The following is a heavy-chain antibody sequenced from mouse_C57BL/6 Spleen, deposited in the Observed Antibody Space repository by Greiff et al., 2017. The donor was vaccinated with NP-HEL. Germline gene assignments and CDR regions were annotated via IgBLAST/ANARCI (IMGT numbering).Heavy chain of an antibody. Sequence: VQLVESGAELVKPGASVKISCKASGYAFSSYWMNWVKQRPGKGLEWIGQIYPGDGDTNYNGKFKGKATLTADKSSSTAYMQLSSLTSEDSAVYFCARGYGSSSSMDYWGQGTSVTVSS. CDR1: GYAFSSYW. CDR3: ARGYGSSSSMDY. V-gene: IGHV1-80*01. CDR2: IYPGDGDT. J-gene: IGHJ4*01. D-gene: IGHD1-1*01.